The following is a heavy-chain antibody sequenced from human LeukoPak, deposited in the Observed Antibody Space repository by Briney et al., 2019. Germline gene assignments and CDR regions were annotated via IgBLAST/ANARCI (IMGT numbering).Heavy chain of an antibody. J-gene: IGHJ4*02. CDR2: IKPNSGDT. D-gene: IGHD4-17*01. Sequence: ASVKVSCKASGYTFTGYYMHWVRQAPGQGLEWMGWIKPNSGDTDYAQSFQGRVTMTRDTSINTAYMELSRLKSDDTAMYYCAGDRTTVTIFDSWGQGTLVTVSS. CDR1: GYTFTGYY. V-gene: IGHV1-2*02. CDR3: AGDRTTVTIFDS.